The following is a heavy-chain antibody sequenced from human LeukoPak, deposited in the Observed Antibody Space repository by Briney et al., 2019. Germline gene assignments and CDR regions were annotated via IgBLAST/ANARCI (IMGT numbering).Heavy chain of an antibody. J-gene: IGHJ4*02. CDR2: ISAYNGNT. Sequence: GASVKVSCKASGGTFSSYAISWVRQAPGQGLEWMGWISAYNGNTNYAQKLQGRVTMTTDTSTSTAYMELRSLRSDDTAVYYCARNDVLLWFGELPNWGQGTLVTVSS. CDR1: GGTFSSYA. V-gene: IGHV1-18*01. CDR3: ARNDVLLWFGELPN. D-gene: IGHD3-10*01.